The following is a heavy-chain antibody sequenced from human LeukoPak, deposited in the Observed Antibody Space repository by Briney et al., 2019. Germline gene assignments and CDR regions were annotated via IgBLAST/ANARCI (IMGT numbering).Heavy chain of an antibody. CDR2: IYNSGST. Sequence: SETLSLTCSVSGGSISTSYWIWIRQPPGKGLEWIGYIYNSGSTNYNPSFKSRVTISVDMSKNQFSLKLSPVTAADTAVYYCARPKYADYDWPDWYFDLWGRGTLVTVSS. V-gene: IGHV4-59*01. CDR3: ARPKYADYDWPDWYFDL. CDR1: GGSISTSY. D-gene: IGHD4-17*01. J-gene: IGHJ2*01.